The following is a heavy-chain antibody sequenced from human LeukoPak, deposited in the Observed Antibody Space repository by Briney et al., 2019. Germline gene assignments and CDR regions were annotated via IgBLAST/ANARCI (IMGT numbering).Heavy chain of an antibody. V-gene: IGHV4-4*02. D-gene: IGHD5-12*01. Sequence: SETLSLTCAVSGGSISSSNWWSWVRRPPGKGLEWIGEIYHSGSTNYNPSLKSRVTISVDKSKNQFSLKLSSVTAADTAVYYCARDGGDNSGYDPTYYYYGMDVWGQGTTVTVSS. CDR2: IYHSGST. CDR1: GGSISSSNW. CDR3: ARDGGDNSGYDPTYYYYGMDV. J-gene: IGHJ6*02.